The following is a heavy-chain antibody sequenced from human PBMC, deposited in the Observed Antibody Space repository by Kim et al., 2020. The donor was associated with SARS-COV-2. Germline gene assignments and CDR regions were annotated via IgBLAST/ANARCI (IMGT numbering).Heavy chain of an antibody. Sequence: SETLSLTCTVSGGSISSGGYYWSWIRQHPGKGLEWIGYIYYSGSTYYNPSLKSRVTISVDTSKNQFSLKLSSVTAADTAVYYCARDYTERSNAFDIWGQGTMVTVSS. J-gene: IGHJ3*02. CDR1: GGSISSGGYY. CDR3: ARDYTERSNAFDI. CDR2: IYYSGST. V-gene: IGHV4-31*03. D-gene: IGHD1-26*01.